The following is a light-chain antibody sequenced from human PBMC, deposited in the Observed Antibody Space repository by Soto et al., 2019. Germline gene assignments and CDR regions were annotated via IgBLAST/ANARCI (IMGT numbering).Light chain of an antibody. CDR3: QQFGTSPLYT. CDR1: QTFGRTY. J-gene: IGKJ2*01. Sequence: ESVLTQSQGTLSLSPGERVTLSCRATQTFGRTYLAWYQQKPGQSPRLLIYDASSRATGIPDRFSGSGSMTDFTLTISRLEPEDFAVYYCQQFGTSPLYTFGQGTKLEIK. CDR2: DAS. V-gene: IGKV3-20*01.